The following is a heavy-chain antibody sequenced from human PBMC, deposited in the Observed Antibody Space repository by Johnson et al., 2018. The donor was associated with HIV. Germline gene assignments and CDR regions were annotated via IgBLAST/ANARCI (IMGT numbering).Heavy chain of an antibody. CDR1: GFTFDDYG. D-gene: IGHD5-18*01. CDR3: ARENVDTAMADAFDI. V-gene: IGHV3-7*01. CDR2: IKQDGSEK. Sequence: VQLVESGGGVVRPGGSLRLSCAASGFTFDDYGMSWVRQAPGKGLEWVANIKQDGSEKYYVDSVKGRFTISRDKAKNSLSLQMNSLRAEDTAVYYCARENVDTAMADAFDIWGQGTMVTVSS. J-gene: IGHJ3*02.